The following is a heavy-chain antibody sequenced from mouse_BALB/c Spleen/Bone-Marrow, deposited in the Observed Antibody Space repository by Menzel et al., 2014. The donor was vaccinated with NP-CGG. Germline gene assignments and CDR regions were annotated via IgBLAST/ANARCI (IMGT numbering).Heavy chain of an antibody. CDR1: GFTFSSSI. CDR2: ISNGGGRT. D-gene: IGHD2-1*01. Sequence: DVMLVESGGGLVQPGGSLKISCAASGFTFSSSIMSWVRQTPEKRLEWVAYISNGGGRTYYPDTVKGRFTISRDNAKNTLYLQMIRLKSEDTAMYYCARQGVYYGKTYYAMDYWGQGTSVTVSS. V-gene: IGHV5-12-2*01. CDR3: ARQGVYYGKTYYAMDY. J-gene: IGHJ4*01.